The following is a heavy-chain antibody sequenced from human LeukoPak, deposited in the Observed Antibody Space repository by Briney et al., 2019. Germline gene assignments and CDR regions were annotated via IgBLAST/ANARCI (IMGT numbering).Heavy chain of an antibody. CDR2: IYSGGDT. CDR1: GFTVSSNY. CDR3: ARASGYSGYDPFDY. J-gene: IGHJ4*02. Sequence: GGSLRLSCAASGFTVSSNYMSWVRQAPGKGLEWVSVIYSGGDTYYADSVKGRFTISRDNSKNTLYLQMNTLRAEDTAVYYCARASGYSGYDPFDYWGQGTLVTVTS. D-gene: IGHD5-12*01. V-gene: IGHV3-53*01.